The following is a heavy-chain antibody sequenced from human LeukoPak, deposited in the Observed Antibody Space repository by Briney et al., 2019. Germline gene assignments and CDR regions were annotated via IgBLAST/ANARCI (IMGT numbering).Heavy chain of an antibody. V-gene: IGHV4-34*01. Sequence: SETLSLTCAVYGGSFSGYYWSWIRQPPGKGLEWIGEINHSGSTNYNPSLKSRVTISVDTSKNQFSLKLSSVTAADTAVYYCARGPQGPHYVWGSYLTRWFDPWGQGTLVTVSS. CDR3: ARGPQGPHYVWGSYLTRWFDP. J-gene: IGHJ5*02. D-gene: IGHD3-16*01. CDR2: INHSGST. CDR1: GGSFSGYY.